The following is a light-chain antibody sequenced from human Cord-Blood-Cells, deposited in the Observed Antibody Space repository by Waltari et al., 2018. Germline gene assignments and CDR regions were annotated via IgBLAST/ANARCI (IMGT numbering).Light chain of an antibody. CDR2: DAS. J-gene: IGKJ4*01. V-gene: IGKV1-33*01. CDR3: QQYDNRPLT. Sequence: DIQMPQSPSSLSASVGDRVTITCQASQDISNYLHWDQQKPGKAPKLLIYDASNLETGVPSRFSGSGSGTDFTFTISSLQPEDIATYYCQQYDNRPLTFGGGTKVEIK. CDR1: QDISNY.